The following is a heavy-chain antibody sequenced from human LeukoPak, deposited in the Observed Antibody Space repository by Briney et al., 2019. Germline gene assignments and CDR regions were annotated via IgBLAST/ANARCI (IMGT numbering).Heavy chain of an antibody. D-gene: IGHD3-16*01. CDR2: IDYSGHT. V-gene: IGHV4-39*01. CDR1: GASISSSSRADYFF. CDR3: ARPLYNSWDRFDP. J-gene: IGHJ5*02. Sequence: SETLSLTCTVSGASISSSSRADYFFWGWIRQAPGKGPEWIGSIDYSGHTYYNPSLKTRATISVDTPKNQFSLSLRSVTAADTAVYYCARPLYNSWDRFDPWGQGTLITVS.